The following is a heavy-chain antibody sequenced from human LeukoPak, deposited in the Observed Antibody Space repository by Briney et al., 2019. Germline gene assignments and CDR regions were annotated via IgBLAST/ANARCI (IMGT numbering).Heavy chain of an antibody. Sequence: SETLSLTCTVSGGSISSYYWSWIRQPPGKGLEWIGYIYYSGSTNYNPSLKSRVTTSVDTSKNQFSLKLSSVTAADTAVYYCARTYGDYENYYYYGMDVWGQGTTVTVSS. CDR2: IYYSGST. V-gene: IGHV4-59*01. CDR1: GGSISSYY. CDR3: ARTYGDYENYYYYGMDV. J-gene: IGHJ6*02. D-gene: IGHD4-17*01.